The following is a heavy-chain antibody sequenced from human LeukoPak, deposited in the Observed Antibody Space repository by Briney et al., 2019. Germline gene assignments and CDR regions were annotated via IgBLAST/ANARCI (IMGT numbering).Heavy chain of an antibody. D-gene: IGHD3-22*01. CDR3: ARDLLVNYYDSSGFDY. Sequence: PSETLSLTCAVYGGSFSGYYWSWIRQPAGKGLEWIGRIYTSGSTNYNPSLKSRVTMSVDTSKNQFSLKLSSVTAADTAVYYCARDLLVNYYDSSGFDYWGQGTLVTVSS. V-gene: IGHV4-4*07. CDR1: GGSFSGYY. J-gene: IGHJ4*02. CDR2: IYTSGST.